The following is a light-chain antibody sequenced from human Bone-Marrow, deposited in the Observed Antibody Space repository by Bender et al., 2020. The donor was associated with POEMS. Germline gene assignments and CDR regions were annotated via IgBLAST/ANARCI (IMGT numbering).Light chain of an antibody. Sequence: QSVLTQPPSVSGAPGQRVTISCTGSSSNIGAVYDVHWYQQLPGTAPKLLIYGISNRRPSEVPDRFSGSRSGTSASLAISGLQSEDEADYYCAVWDDSLNGWVFGGGTKLTVL. J-gene: IGLJ3*02. V-gene: IGLV1-40*01. CDR3: AVWDDSLNGWV. CDR2: GIS. CDR1: SSNIGAVYD.